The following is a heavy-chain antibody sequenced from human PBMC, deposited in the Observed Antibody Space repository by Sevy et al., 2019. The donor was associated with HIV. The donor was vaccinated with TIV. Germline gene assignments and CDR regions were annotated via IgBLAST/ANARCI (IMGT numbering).Heavy chain of an antibody. D-gene: IGHD6-13*01. CDR3: AKDRSGSWSVDY. CDR2: ISYDGKNE. CDR1: GFTFYNYG. Sequence: GGSLRLSCAGSGFTFYNYGIHCVRQAPGKGLEWVTMISYDGKNENYADSVKGRFTISRDNSKNTVYLQMNSLRPDDTAIYYCAKDRSGSWSVDYWGQGTLVTVSS. V-gene: IGHV3-30*18. J-gene: IGHJ4*02.